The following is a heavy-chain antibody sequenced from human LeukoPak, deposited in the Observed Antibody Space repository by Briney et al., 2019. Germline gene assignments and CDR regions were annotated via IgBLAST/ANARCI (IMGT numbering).Heavy chain of an antibody. V-gene: IGHV3-74*01. D-gene: IGHD2-2*01. CDR1: GFTFSNHW. CDR3: ARRRYCSSTNCYGDWFDP. Sequence: GGSLILSCAASGFTFSNHWMHWVRQAPGKGLVWVSRINSDGNSTSYADSVKGRFTISRDNAKNTLYLQMNSLSAEHTAVYYCARRRYCSSTNCYGDWFDPWGQGTLVTVSS. J-gene: IGHJ5*02. CDR2: INSDGNST.